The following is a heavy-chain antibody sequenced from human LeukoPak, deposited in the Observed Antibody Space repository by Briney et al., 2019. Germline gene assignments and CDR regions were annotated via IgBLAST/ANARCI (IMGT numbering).Heavy chain of an antibody. Sequence: GGSLRLSCEASGFSFSIYGMSWVRQAPGKGLEWVSGISGSGGNTYYAEALTGRFTVSRDNSKNTLYLQMNSLRAEDTAVYYCAKDNRRRAVAGTVGAFDIWGQGTMVTVSS. CDR3: AKDNRRRAVAGTVGAFDI. CDR2: ISGSGGNT. CDR1: GFSFSIYG. D-gene: IGHD6-19*01. V-gene: IGHV3-23*01. J-gene: IGHJ3*02.